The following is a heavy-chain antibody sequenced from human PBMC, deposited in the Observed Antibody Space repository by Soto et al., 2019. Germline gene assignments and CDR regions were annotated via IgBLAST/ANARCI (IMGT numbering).Heavy chain of an antibody. CDR3: ATLIAAAGTSHYYYYGMDV. CDR2: ISAYNGNT. CDR1: GYTFTSYG. Sequence: ASVKVSCKASGYTFTSYGISWVRQAPGQGLEWMGWISAYNGNTNYAQKLQGRVTMTTDTPTSTAYMEMRSLRSDDTAVYYCATLIAAAGTSHYYYYGMDVWG. V-gene: IGHV1-18*04. D-gene: IGHD6-13*01. J-gene: IGHJ6*02.